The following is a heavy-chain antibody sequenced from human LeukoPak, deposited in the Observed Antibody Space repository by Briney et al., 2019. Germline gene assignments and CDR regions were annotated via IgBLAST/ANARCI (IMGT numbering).Heavy chain of an antibody. J-gene: IGHJ4*02. CDR2: ISSSSSYI. CDR3: ARDRGDYLFDY. V-gene: IGHV3-21*01. D-gene: IGHD4-17*01. Sequence: GGSLRLSCAASGFTFSSYSMNWVRQAPGKGLEWVSSISSSSSYIYYAGSVKGRFTISRDNAKNSLYLQMNSLRAEDTAVYYCARDRGDYLFDYWGQGTLVTVSS. CDR1: GFTFSSYS.